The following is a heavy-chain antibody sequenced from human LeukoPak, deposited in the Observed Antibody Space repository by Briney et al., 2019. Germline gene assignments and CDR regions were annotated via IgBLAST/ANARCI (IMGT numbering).Heavy chain of an antibody. CDR3: ARDQHGFDY. CDR1: GFTFSSYA. D-gene: IGHD2-21*01. V-gene: IGHV3-30-3*01. Sequence: PGGSLRLSCAASGFTFSSYAMHWVRQAPGKGLEWVAVISYDGSNKYYADSVKGRFTISRDNSKNTLYLQMNSLRAEDTAVYYCARDQHGFDYWGQGTLVTVSS. J-gene: IGHJ4*02. CDR2: ISYDGSNK.